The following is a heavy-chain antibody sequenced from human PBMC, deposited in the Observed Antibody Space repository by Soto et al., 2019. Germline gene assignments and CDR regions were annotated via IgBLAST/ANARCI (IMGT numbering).Heavy chain of an antibody. J-gene: IGHJ4*02. CDR3: ARSKWLELVPFDY. CDR1: GFTFSSYA. V-gene: IGHV3-64*01. CDR2: ISSNGGST. Sequence: GVSLRLSCAASGFTFSSYAMHWVRQAPGKGLEYVSAISSNGGSTYYANSVKGRFTISRDNSKNTLYLQMGSLRAEDMAVYYCARSKWLELVPFDYWGQGTLVTVSS. D-gene: IGHD1-7*01.